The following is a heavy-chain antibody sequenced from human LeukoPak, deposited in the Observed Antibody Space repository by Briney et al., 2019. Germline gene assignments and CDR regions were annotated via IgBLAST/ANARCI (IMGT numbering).Heavy chain of an antibody. CDR2: IYPGDSDA. V-gene: IGHV5-51*01. J-gene: IGHJ4*02. CDR1: GYNFIDYW. CDR3: ARTGYTSRWAIDY. D-gene: IGHD6-13*01. Sequence: RGESLKISCKGSGYNFIDYWIGWGRQMPGKGLEWMAIIYPGDSDARYSPSFQGLVTISADKSINTAYLQWTSLKASDTAMYYCARTGYTSRWAIDYWGQGTLVTVSS.